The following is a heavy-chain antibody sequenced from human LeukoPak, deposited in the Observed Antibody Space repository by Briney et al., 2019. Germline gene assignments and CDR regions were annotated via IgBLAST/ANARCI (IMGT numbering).Heavy chain of an antibody. CDR3: ARDYNSISMILVGPLDY. V-gene: IGHV1-46*01. D-gene: IGHD3-22*01. CDR2: INPSGGST. J-gene: IGHJ4*02. CDR1: GYTFTSYY. Sequence: ASVKVSCKASGYTFTSYYMHWVRQAPGQGLEWMGIINPSGGSTSYAQKFQGRVTMTRDTSTSTVHMELNSLTSEDTAVYYCARDYNSISMILVGPLDYWGQGTLVTVSS.